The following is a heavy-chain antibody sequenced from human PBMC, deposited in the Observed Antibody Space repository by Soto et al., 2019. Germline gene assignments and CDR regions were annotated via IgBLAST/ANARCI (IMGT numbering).Heavy chain of an antibody. CDR1: GGTFSSYA. V-gene: IGHV1-69*13. D-gene: IGHD4-17*01. Sequence: ASVKVSFKASGGTFSSYAISWVRQAPGQGLEWMGGIIPIFGTANYAQKFQGRVTITADESTSTAYMELSSLRSEDTAVYYCASTVVCTQYYYYYGMDVWGQGTTVTGSS. CDR3: ASTVVCTQYYYYYGMDV. CDR2: IIPIFGTA. J-gene: IGHJ6*02.